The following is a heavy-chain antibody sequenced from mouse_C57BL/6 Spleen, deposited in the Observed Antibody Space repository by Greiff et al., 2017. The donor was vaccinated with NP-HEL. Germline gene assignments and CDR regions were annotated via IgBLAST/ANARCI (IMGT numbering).Heavy chain of an antibody. J-gene: IGHJ3*01. V-gene: IGHV1-82*01. CDR2: IYPGDGDT. Sequence: QVQLQQSGPELVKPGASVKISCKASGYAFSSSWMNWVKQRPGKGLEWIGRIYPGDGDTNYNGKFKGKATLTADKSSSTAYMQLSSLTSEDSAVYFCARSYYDYDDWFAYWGQGTLVTVSA. CDR3: ARSYYDYDDWFAY. D-gene: IGHD2-4*01. CDR1: GYAFSSSW.